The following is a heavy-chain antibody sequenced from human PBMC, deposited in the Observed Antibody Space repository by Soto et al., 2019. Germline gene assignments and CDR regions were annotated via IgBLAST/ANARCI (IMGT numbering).Heavy chain of an antibody. J-gene: IGHJ5*02. Sequence: PSETLSLTCAVYGGSFSPYYWTWIRQPPGKGLEWIGEINHVGLTQSSPSLKSRVTISVDSSKNQFSLRLRSVTAADTAVYYCTRGGGSSDNFFGPWGQGTLVTVSS. CDR3: TRGGGSSDNFFGP. V-gene: IGHV4-34*01. CDR1: GGSFSPYY. CDR2: INHVGLT. D-gene: IGHD3-16*01.